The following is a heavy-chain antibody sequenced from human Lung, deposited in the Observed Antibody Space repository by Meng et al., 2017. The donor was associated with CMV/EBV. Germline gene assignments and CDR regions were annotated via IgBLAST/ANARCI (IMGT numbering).Heavy chain of an antibody. V-gene: IGHV1-2*02. D-gene: IGHD5-18*01. CDR1: GYTFIGYY. J-gene: IGHJ4*02. CDR3: ARSAQLWLDHFDY. CDR2: INSNSDGT. Sequence: ASVKVSCKASGYTFIGYYIHWVRQAPGQGLEWMGCINSNSDGTNYAQKFQGRVTMTRDTSISTAYMELNRLRFDDAAVYYCARSAQLWLDHFDYWGQGTLVTASS.